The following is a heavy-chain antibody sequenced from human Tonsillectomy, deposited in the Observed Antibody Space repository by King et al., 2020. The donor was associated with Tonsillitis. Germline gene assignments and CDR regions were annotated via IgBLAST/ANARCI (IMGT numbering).Heavy chain of an antibody. CDR3: AKDSRGYDDPFDI. J-gene: IGHJ3*02. CDR1: GFIFDDYG. Sequence: QLVQSGGGLVQPGRSLRLSCAASGFIFDDYGMHWVRQAPGKGLEWVSSISCNSGDIVYADSVRGRFTISRDNAKNSLYLQMNSLRAEDTALYYCAKDSRGYDDPFDIWGRGTMVTVSS. D-gene: IGHD3-22*01. V-gene: IGHV3-9*01. CDR2: ISCNSGDI.